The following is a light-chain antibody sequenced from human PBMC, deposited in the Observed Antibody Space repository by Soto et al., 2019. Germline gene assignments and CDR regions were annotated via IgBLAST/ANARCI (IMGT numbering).Light chain of an antibody. J-gene: IGKJ3*01. CDR1: QSIRYY. Sequence: DIQMTQSPSSLSASVGESVTITCRASQSIRYYLNWFQQKPGKAPKVLIYAASSLPSGVPSRFSGSGSGTEFTLTINSLQREDFATYYCQESISNLGTFGPGTTVDIK. CDR3: QESISNLGT. CDR2: AAS. V-gene: IGKV1-39*01.